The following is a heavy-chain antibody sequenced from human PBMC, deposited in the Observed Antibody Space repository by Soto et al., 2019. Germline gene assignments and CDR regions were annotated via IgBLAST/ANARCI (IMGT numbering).Heavy chain of an antibody. Sequence: QVQLQESGPGLMKPSQTLSLTCTVSGESINSADYYWSWIRQSPGKGLEWIGHIYYSGSTYYTPSLRSRVTISIDTSKNQFSLKMTSVTAADTAVYYCARDRGSTWMYKWFDPWGQGTQVTVSS. J-gene: IGHJ5*02. CDR2: IYYSGST. CDR3: ARDRGSTWMYKWFDP. V-gene: IGHV4-30-4*01. CDR1: GESINSADYY. D-gene: IGHD6-13*01.